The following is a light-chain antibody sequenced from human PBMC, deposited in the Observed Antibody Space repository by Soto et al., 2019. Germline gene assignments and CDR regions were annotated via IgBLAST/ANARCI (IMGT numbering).Light chain of an antibody. V-gene: IGKV3-20*01. CDR1: QSISSTY. Sequence: TLSLSPEGRATLSSTASQSISSTYLAWYHQRPGQAPRLLIYDASRRATGMPDRFSGSGSGTDFSLNISRLEAEDFAVYYCKHCVKVRFTFGLGTKVDIK. CDR3: KHCVKVRFT. CDR2: DAS. J-gene: IGKJ1*01.